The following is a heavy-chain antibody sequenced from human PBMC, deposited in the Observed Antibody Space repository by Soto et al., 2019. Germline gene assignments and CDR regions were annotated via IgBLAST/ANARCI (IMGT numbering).Heavy chain of an antibody. CDR1: GYSFTSYW. V-gene: IGHV5-10-1*01. D-gene: IGHD2-15*01. CDR3: ARRVVAAPRTPYYFGMDV. CDR2: IDPGDSYT. Sequence: GESLKISCKGSGYSFTSYWISWVRQMPGKGLEWMGRIDPGDSYTNYSPSFQGHVTISADKSISTAYLQWSSLKESDTAMYYCARRVVAAPRTPYYFGMDVWGQGNTVTVS. J-gene: IGHJ6*02.